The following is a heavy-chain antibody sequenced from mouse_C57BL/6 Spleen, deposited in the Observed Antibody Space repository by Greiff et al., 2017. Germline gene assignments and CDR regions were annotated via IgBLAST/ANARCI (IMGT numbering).Heavy chain of an antibody. Sequence: DVKLQESGPGLVKPSQSLSLTCSVTGYSITSGYYWNWLRQFPGNKLEWMGYISYDGSNNYNASLRNRISITRDTSKNQFFLKLNTVTTEDTATYYCARDDWDRYFDVWGTGTTVTVSS. D-gene: IGHD4-1*01. CDR2: ISYDGSN. CDR1: GYSITSGYY. V-gene: IGHV3-6*01. CDR3: ARDDWDRYFDV. J-gene: IGHJ1*03.